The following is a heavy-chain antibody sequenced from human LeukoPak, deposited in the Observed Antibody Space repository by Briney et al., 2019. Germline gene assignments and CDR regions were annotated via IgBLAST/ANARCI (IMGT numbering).Heavy chain of an antibody. CDR3: AREDCSGGSCYSESGWFDP. CDR2: INAGNGNT. V-gene: IGHV1-3*01. J-gene: IGHJ5*02. Sequence: ASVKVSCKASGYTFTSYAMHWVRQAPGQRLEWMGWINAGNGNTKYSQKIQGRVTITRDTSASTAYMELSSLRSEDTAVYYCAREDCSGGSCYSESGWFDPWGQGTLVTVSS. CDR1: GYTFTSYA. D-gene: IGHD2-15*01.